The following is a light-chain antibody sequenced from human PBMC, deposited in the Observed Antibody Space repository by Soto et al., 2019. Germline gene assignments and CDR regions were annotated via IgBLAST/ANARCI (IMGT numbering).Light chain of an antibody. V-gene: IGKV3-11*01. J-gene: IGKJ1*01. CDR3: QQRSNWPPT. Sequence: EIVLTQSPATLSLSPGERATLSCRASQSVSSYLAWYQQKPGQAPRLLIYDASNKATGIPARFSGSGSGTDFTLTISSLEPEEFAVYYCQQRSNWPPTVGQGTKVDI. CDR1: QSVSSY. CDR2: DAS.